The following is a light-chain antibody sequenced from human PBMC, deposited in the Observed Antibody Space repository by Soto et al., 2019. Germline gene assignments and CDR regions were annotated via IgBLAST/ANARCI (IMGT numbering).Light chain of an antibody. CDR2: RAS. Sequence: DIQMTQSPSTLSASVGDRVTMTCRASQSISTWLAWYQQRPGRAPKLLIYRASILEDGVPSTFSGSASGTEFPLTISSLQPDDFATYYCQQYNTFPWTFGQGTKVEIK. CDR1: QSISTW. J-gene: IGKJ1*01. CDR3: QQYNTFPWT. V-gene: IGKV1-5*03.